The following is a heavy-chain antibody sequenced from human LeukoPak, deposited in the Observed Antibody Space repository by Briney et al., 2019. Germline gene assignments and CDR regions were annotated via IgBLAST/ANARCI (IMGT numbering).Heavy chain of an antibody. D-gene: IGHD3-16*02. V-gene: IGHV4-59*01. CDR2: IYYSGST. J-gene: IGHJ6*02. Sequence: PSEALSLTCTVSGGSISSYYWSWIRQPPGKGLEWIGYIYYSGSTNYNPSLKSRVTISVDTSKNQFSLKLSSVTAADTAVYYCARVSPLGFGGVIAPYYYYGMDVWGQGTTVTVSS. CDR1: GGSISSYY. CDR3: ARVSPLGFGGVIAPYYYYGMDV.